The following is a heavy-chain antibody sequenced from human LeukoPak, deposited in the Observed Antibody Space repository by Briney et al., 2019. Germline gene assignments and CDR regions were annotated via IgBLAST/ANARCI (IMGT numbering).Heavy chain of an antibody. CDR1: GVSISSSNSY. CDR2: IYYSGTT. CDR3: ARFVSAGTYCGGDCYTDY. J-gene: IGHJ4*02. D-gene: IGHD2-21*02. V-gene: IGHV4-39*01. Sequence: SETLSLTCTVSGVSISSSNSYWGWIRQPPGKGLEWIGSIYYSGTTYYNPSLKSRVTISVDTSKNQFSLKLSSVTAADTAVYYCARFVSAGTYCGGDCYTDYWGQGTLVTVSS.